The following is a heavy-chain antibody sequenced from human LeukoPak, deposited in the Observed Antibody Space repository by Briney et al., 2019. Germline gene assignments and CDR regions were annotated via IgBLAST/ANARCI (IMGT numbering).Heavy chain of an antibody. V-gene: IGHV1-69*04. Sequence: ASVKVSCKASVGTFSSYAISWVRQPPGQGLEWMGRIIPILGIANYAQKFQGRVTITADKSTSTAYMELGSLRSEDTAVYYCARSYCSSTSCLNYFDYWGQGTLVTVSS. CDR2: IIPILGIA. CDR3: ARSYCSSTSCLNYFDY. D-gene: IGHD2-2*01. CDR1: VGTFSSYA. J-gene: IGHJ4*02.